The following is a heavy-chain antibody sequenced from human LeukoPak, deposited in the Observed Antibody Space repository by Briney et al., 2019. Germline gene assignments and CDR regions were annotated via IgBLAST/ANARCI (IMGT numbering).Heavy chain of an antibody. CDR3: AREFRRIAAAWSPEDDDY. D-gene: IGHD6-13*01. V-gene: IGHV1-2*02. CDR2: INPNSGGT. J-gene: IGHJ4*02. CDR1: GYTFTGYY. Sequence: ASVKVSCKASGYTFTGYYMHWVRQAPGQGLEWMGWINPNSGGTNYAQKFQGRVTMTRDTSISTAYMELRSLRSDDTAVYYCAREFRRIAAAWSPEDDDYWGQGTLVTVSS.